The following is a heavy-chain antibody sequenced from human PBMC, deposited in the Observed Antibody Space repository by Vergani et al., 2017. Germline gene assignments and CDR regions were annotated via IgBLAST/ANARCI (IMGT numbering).Heavy chain of an antibody. CDR2: IFYSGST. J-gene: IGHJ4*02. V-gene: IGHV4-39*01. CDR1: GGSISTSSYS. CDR3: ARLLNDDY. D-gene: IGHD1-1*01. Sequence: QLQLQESGPGLVKPSETLSLTCIVSGGSISTSSYSWGWIRQPPGKGLEWIGNIFYSGSTGYNPSLNSRVTISVDTSNNQFSLKLRSVTAADTAVYYCARLLNDDYWGQGTLVTVSS.